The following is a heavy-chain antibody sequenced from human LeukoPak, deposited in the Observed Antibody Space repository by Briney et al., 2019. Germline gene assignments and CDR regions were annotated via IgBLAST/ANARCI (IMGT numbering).Heavy chain of an antibody. V-gene: IGHV4-61*02. CDR1: DGSISSGSYY. Sequence: SQTLSLTCTVSDGSISSGSYYWSWIRQPAGKGLEWIGRIYTSGSTNYNPSLKSRVTISVDTSKNQFSLKLSSVTAADTAVYYCARDSGGYSYLYYYYYYMDVWGKGTTVTVSS. D-gene: IGHD5-18*01. J-gene: IGHJ6*03. CDR3: ARDSGGYSYLYYYYYYMDV. CDR2: IYTSGST.